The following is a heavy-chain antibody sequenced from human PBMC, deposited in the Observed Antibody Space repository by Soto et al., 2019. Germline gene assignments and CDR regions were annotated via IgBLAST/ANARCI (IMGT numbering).Heavy chain of an antibody. D-gene: IGHD2-2*01. CDR2: IIPIFGTA. CDR1: GGTFSSYA. V-gene: IGHV1-69*13. Sequence: VTSVKVSCKASGGTFSSYAISWVRQAPGQGLEWMGGIIPIFGTANYAQKFQGRVTITADESTSTAYMELSSLRSEDTAVYYCATGRYCSCTSCYPPEDWFDPCGQGTPVTVSA. CDR3: ATGRYCSCTSCYPPEDWFDP. J-gene: IGHJ5*02.